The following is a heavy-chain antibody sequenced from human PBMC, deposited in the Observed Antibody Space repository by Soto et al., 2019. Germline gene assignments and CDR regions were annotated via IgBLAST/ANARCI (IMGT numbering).Heavy chain of an antibody. V-gene: IGHV4-31*03. CDR3: ARVRAVLPIAVSGTPNWFDP. CDR2: SYYSGST. CDR1: RGYISSGGYY. D-gene: IGHD6-19*01. Sequence: SETLSLTCTVSRGYISSGGYYLILSREHPGKGLEWNGYSYYSGSTYYNPSLKRRVLISVDKSKNQFSLKLSLVTGYDTVGDYCARVRAVLPIAVSGTPNWFDPRGQGTLVPVSS. J-gene: IGHJ5*02.